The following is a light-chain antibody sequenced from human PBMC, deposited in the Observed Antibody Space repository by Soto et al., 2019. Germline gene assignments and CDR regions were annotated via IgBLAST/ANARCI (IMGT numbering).Light chain of an antibody. V-gene: IGKV1-39*01. CDR3: QQSYSTPRD. J-gene: IGKJ5*01. CDR2: AAS. Sequence: TQLTQSPSSLSASVGDRVTITCRASQSIGNSLNWYQQKPGRAPKLLIYAASSLQSGVPSRFSGSGSGTDFILTISSPQPEDFATYYCQQSYSTPRDFGQGTRLEIK. CDR1: QSIGNS.